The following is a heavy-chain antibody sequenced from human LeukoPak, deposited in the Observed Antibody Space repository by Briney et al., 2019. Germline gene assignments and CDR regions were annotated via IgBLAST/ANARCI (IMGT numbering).Heavy chain of an antibody. CDR2: IIPIFGTA. V-gene: IGHV1-69*13. Sequence: SVKVSCMASGGTFSSYAISWVRPAPGQGLEWMGGIIPIFGTANYAQKFQGRVTITADESTSTAYMELSSLRSEDTAVYYCATEFTMVRGVLTHFDYWGQGTLVTVSS. D-gene: IGHD3-10*01. CDR3: ATEFTMVRGVLTHFDY. J-gene: IGHJ4*02. CDR1: GGTFSSYA.